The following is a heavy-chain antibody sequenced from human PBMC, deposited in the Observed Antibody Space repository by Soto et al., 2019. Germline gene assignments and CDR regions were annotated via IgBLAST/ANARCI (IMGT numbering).Heavy chain of an antibody. CDR3: ATDLRSGSWYDFGLWWFDP. CDR2: FDPEDGET. D-gene: IGHD6-13*01. J-gene: IGHJ5*02. V-gene: IGHV1-24*01. CDR1: GYTLTELS. Sequence: ASVKVSCKVSGYTLTELSMHWVRQAPGKGLEWMGGFDPEDGETIYAQKFQGRVTMTEDTSTDTVYMELSSLRSEDTAVYYCATDLRSGSWYDFGLWWFDPWGQGTLVTVSS.